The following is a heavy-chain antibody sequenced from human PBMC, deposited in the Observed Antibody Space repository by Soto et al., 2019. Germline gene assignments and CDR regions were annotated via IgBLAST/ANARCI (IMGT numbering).Heavy chain of an antibody. CDR2: ISAYNGNT. CDR1: GYTFTSYG. Sequence: ASVKVSCKASGYTFTSYGISWVRRAPGQGLEWMGWISAYNGNTNYAQKLQGRVTMTTDTSTSTAYMELRSLRSDDTAVYYCARDVYYYDSSGPALDYWGQGTLVTVSS. CDR3: ARDVYYYDSSGPALDY. V-gene: IGHV1-18*01. D-gene: IGHD3-22*01. J-gene: IGHJ4*02.